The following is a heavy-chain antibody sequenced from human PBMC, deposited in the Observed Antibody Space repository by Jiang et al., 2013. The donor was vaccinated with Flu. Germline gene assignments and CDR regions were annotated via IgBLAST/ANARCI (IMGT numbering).Heavy chain of an antibody. CDR3: AREPMYSSSWYYFDY. Sequence: QGLEWMGWINTNTGNPTYAQGFTGRFVFSLDTSVSTAYLQISSLKAEDTAVYYCAREPMYSSSWYYFDYWGQGTLVTVSS. J-gene: IGHJ4*02. V-gene: IGHV7-4-1*02. D-gene: IGHD6-13*01. CDR2: INTNTGNP.